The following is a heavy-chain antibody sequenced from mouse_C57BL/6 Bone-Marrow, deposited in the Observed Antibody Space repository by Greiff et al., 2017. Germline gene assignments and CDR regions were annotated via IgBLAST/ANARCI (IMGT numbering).Heavy chain of an antibody. CDR3: ARRFSIYYGNHYAMDY. J-gene: IGHJ4*01. CDR1: GFNIKDYY. V-gene: IGHV14-2*01. CDR2: IDPEDGET. D-gene: IGHD2-1*01. Sequence: EVQLVESGAELVKPGASVKLSCTASGFNIKDYYMHWVKQRTEQGLEWIGRIDPEDGETKYAPKFQGKATITADTSSNTAYLQLSSLTSEDTAVYYCARRFSIYYGNHYAMDYWGQGTSVTVSS.